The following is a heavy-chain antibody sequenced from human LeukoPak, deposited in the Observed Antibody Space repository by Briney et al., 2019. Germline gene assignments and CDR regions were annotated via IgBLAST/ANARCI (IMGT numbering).Heavy chain of an antibody. J-gene: IGHJ4*02. CDR3: ARHAKGGVNY. Sequence: PSETLSLTCTVSGGSINYYYWMWIRQPPGKGLEWIGYIYYSGGTHYNPSLKSRVTMLVDTSKNQFSLKLTAVTAADTAVYYCARHAKGGVNYWGQGTLVTVSS. V-gene: IGHV4-59*08. CDR1: GGSINYYY. CDR2: IYYSGGT. D-gene: IGHD3-3*01.